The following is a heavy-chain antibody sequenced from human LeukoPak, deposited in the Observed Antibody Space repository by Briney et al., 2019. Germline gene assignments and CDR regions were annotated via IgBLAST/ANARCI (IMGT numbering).Heavy chain of an antibody. J-gene: IGHJ3*02. CDR1: GYTFTGYY. D-gene: IGHD1-26*01. V-gene: IGHV1-8*02. Sequence: ASVKVSCKASGYTFTGYYMHWVRQATGQGLEWMGWMNPNSGNTGYAQKFQGRVTMTRNTSISTAYMELSSLRSEDTAVYYCARVGAHDAFDIWGQGTMVTVSS. CDR3: ARVGAHDAFDI. CDR2: MNPNSGNT.